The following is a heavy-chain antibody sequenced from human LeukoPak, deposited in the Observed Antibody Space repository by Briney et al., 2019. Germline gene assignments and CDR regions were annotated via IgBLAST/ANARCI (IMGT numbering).Heavy chain of an antibody. D-gene: IGHD2-15*01. Sequence: SETLSLTCAVYGGSFSGYYWSWIRPRPVKGRGWSGEITHSGSTNYNPPHKTRVTISVDPSKNQFSLKLSSVPPAATAVYYCARRSGGSSPRNPFDPWGQGTLVTVSS. CDR2: ITHSGST. V-gene: IGHV4-34*01. CDR3: ARRSGGSSPRNPFDP. CDR1: GGSFSGYY. J-gene: IGHJ5*02.